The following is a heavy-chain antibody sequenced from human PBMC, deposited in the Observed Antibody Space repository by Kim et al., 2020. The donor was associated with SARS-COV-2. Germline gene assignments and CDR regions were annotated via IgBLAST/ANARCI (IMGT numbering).Heavy chain of an antibody. D-gene: IGHD1-26*01. CDR1: GFTFSNAW. CDR2: IKSKTDGGTT. V-gene: IGHV3-15*01. J-gene: IGHJ4*02. CDR3: TVEPERIVGATRGDFDY. Sequence: GWSLRLSCAASGFTFSNAWMSWVRHAPGKGLEWVGRIKSKTDGGTTDYAAPVKGRFTISRDDSKNTLYLQMNSLKTEDTAVYYCTVEPERIVGATRGDFDYWGQGTLVTVSS.